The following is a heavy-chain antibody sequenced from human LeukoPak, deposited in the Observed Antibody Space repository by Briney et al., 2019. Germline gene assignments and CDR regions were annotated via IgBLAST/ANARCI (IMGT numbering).Heavy chain of an antibody. J-gene: IGHJ5*02. CDR2: IYHSGST. D-gene: IGHD3-10*01. V-gene: IGHV4-38-2*01. CDR3: ARDPTPYSLWFGELLISWFDP. Sequence: SETLSLTCAVSGYSISSGYYWGWIGQPPGKGLEWIGSIYHSGSTYYNPSLKSRVTISVDTSKNQFSLKLSSVTAADTAVYYCARDPTPYSLWFGELLISWFDPWGQGTLVTVSS. CDR1: GYSISSGYY.